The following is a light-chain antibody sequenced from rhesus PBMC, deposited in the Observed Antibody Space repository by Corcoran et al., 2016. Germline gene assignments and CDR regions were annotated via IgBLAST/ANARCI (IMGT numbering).Light chain of an antibody. V-gene: IGKV3-35*01. J-gene: IGKJ2*01. CDR1: QSVSSN. CDR2: DAS. CDR3: QQYNNWNS. Sequence: EIVMTQSPATLSLSPGERATLSCRASQSVSSNLAWYQQKPGQAPRLLIYDASNRATGIPDRFSGSGSGTDFTLTISSLEPEDVGVYYCQQYNNWNSFGQGTKVEIK.